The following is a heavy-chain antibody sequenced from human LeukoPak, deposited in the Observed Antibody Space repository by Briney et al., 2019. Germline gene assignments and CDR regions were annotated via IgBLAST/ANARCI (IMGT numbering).Heavy chain of an antibody. CDR1: GFTFSSYT. V-gene: IGHV3-21*01. Sequence: GGSLRLSCAASGFTFSSYTMNWVRQAPGKGLEWVSSISSSSSYIYYADSVKGRLTISRDNAKNTLYLQMNSLRAEDTAVYYCARDPTPRYCSGGSCYTHYGMDVWGQGTTVTVSS. D-gene: IGHD2-15*01. J-gene: IGHJ6*02. CDR2: ISSSSSYI. CDR3: ARDPTPRYCSGGSCYTHYGMDV.